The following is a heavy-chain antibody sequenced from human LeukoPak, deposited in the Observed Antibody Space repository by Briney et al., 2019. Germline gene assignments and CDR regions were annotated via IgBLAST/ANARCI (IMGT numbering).Heavy chain of an antibody. Sequence: SETLSLTCAVYGGSFSGFYWSWIRQPPGKGLEWIGEINHSGGTNYNPSLKSRVNISADTSKNQFSVELRSVTDADTAVYYCARGLGAVVPAAIVSSWFDPWGQGTLVTVSS. CDR3: ARGLGAVVPAAIVSSWFDP. D-gene: IGHD2-2*01. J-gene: IGHJ5*02. CDR1: GGSFSGFY. V-gene: IGHV4-34*01. CDR2: INHSGGT.